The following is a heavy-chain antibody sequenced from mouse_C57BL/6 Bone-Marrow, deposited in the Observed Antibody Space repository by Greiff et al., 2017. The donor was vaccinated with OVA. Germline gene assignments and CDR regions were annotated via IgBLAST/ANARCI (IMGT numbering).Heavy chain of an antibody. Sequence: VQGVESGPGLVAPSQSLSITCTVSGFSLTSYAISWVRQPPGQGLEWLGVIWPGGGTNYNSALKSRLSTSKDNSKSQVFLKMNNLQTGDTARYYCARSSYDNDEGPDAMDYWGQGTSVTVSS. J-gene: IGHJ4*01. CDR3: ARSSYDNDEGPDAMDY. CDR2: IWPGGGT. V-gene: IGHV2-9-1*01. D-gene: IGHD2-4*01. CDR1: GFSLTSYA.